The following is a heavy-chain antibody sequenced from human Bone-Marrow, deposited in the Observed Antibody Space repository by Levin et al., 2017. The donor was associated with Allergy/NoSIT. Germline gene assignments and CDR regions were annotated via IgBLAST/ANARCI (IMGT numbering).Heavy chain of an antibody. CDR2: VSGTGSTT. Sequence: LSLTCAASKFTFSTYAMSWVRQPPGKGLEWVSTVSGTGSTTYYADSVKGRFTVSRDNAKKILYLQMTSLRAEDTAMYYCAKDLNPLTIFGVGSLALVAWGQGSLVTVSS. V-gene: IGHV3-23*01. CDR3: AKDLNPLTIFGVGSLALVA. D-gene: IGHD3-3*01. CDR1: KFTFSTYA. J-gene: IGHJ5*02.